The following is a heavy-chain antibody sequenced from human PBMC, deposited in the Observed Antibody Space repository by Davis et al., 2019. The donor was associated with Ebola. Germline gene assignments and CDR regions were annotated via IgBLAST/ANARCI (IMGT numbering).Heavy chain of an antibody. V-gene: IGHV4-30-2*01. J-gene: IGHJ5*02. CDR1: GGSFSGYS. CDR3: ARALTTVTTLWFDP. Sequence: MPSETLSLTCAVYGGSFSGYSWSWIRQPPGKGLEWIGYIYHSGSTYYNPSLKSRVTISVDRSKNQFSLKLSSVTAADTAVYYCARALTTVTTLWFDPWGQGTLVTVSS. D-gene: IGHD4-17*01. CDR2: IYHSGST.